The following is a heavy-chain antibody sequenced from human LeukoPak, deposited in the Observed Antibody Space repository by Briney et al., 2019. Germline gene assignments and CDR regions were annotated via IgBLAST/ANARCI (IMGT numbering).Heavy chain of an antibody. CDR1: GGSVSSGDYY. CDR2: IYYSGST. Sequence: SQTLSLTCTVSGGSVSSGDYYWGWIRQPPGKGLEWIGSIYYSGSTYYNPSLESRVTISVDTSKNQFSLKLSSVTAADTAVYYCARHLVGRITIFGVVILDWFDPWGQGTLVTVSS. CDR3: ARHLVGRITIFGVVILDWFDP. V-gene: IGHV4-39*01. D-gene: IGHD3-3*01. J-gene: IGHJ5*02.